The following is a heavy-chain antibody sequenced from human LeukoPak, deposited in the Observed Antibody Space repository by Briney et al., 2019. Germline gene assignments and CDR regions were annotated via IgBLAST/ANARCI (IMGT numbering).Heavy chain of an antibody. V-gene: IGHV3-74*01. D-gene: IGHD6-6*01. CDR1: GFTFSSHW. Sequence: GGSLRLSCAASGFTFSSHWMHWVRQAPGKGLVWVSRIYSDGRSTSYADSVKGRFTISRDNAKDTLYLQMNSLRAEDTAVYYCAAYNSSSGDYFDYWGQGTLVTVSS. J-gene: IGHJ4*02. CDR3: AAYNSSSGDYFDY. CDR2: IYSDGRST.